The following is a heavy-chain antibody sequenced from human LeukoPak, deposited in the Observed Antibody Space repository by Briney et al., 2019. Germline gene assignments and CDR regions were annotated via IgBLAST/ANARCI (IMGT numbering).Heavy chain of an antibody. Sequence: GGSLRLSYVASGFTFSSYWMSWFRQAPGKGLEGVANIKEDGSEKYYADYVKGRFTISRDNAKNSLSLQMSSLRDEDTAVFYCARSRTAYYNVYADFWGQGTLVTVS. D-gene: IGHD1-26*01. V-gene: IGHV3-7*01. CDR1: GFTFSSYW. CDR3: ARSRTAYYNVYADF. CDR2: IKEDGSEK. J-gene: IGHJ4*02.